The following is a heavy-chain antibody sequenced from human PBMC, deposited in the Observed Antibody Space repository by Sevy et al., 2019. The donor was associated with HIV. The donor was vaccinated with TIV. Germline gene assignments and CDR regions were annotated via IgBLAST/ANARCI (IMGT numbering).Heavy chain of an antibody. CDR3: AKDRYSVHDLWGDWGY. V-gene: IGHV3-23*01. D-gene: IGHD3-3*01. CDR1: GFTFSSSA. J-gene: IGHJ4*02. Sequence: GGSLRLSCAASGFTFSSSAMTWVRQAPGKGLEWVSSISGSGSSTYYADSVKGRFTISRDNSKNTLYLQMNSLRVEDTAVYYCAKDRYSVHDLWGDWGYWGQGTVVTVSS. CDR2: ISGSGSST.